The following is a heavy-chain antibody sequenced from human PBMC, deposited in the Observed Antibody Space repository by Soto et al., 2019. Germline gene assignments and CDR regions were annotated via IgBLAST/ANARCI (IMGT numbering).Heavy chain of an antibody. CDR2: VYHNADA. V-gene: IGHV4-39*01. D-gene: IGHD2-21*01. J-gene: IGHJ5*01. CDR3: GRVVEGATRHTDPDS. CDR1: GVSIHNSHSF. Sequence: SGTLSLTCTVSGVSIHNSHSFWAWIRQPPGKGLQFIASVYHNADAHYNSSLKSRVTISVDTANNQVSLRMRSLTAADTAFYYCGRVVEGATRHTDPDSWGQGILVT.